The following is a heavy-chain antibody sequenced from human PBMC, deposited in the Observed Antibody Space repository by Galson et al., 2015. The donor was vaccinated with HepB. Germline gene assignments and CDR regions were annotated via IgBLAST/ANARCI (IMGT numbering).Heavy chain of an antibody. J-gene: IGHJ4*02. Sequence: SETLSLTCTASGGSISSSSYYWGWIRQPPGTGLEWIGSIYYSGSTYYNPSLKSRVTISVDTSKNQFSLKLSSVTAADTAVYYCAISGIAVAGTEGLVDYWGQGTLVTVSS. CDR1: GGSISSSSYY. CDR2: IYYSGST. D-gene: IGHD6-19*01. V-gene: IGHV4-39*01. CDR3: AISGIAVAGTEGLVDY.